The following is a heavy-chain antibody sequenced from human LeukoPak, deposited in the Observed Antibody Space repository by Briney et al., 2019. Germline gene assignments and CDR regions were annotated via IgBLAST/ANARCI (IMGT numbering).Heavy chain of an antibody. CDR1: GFTFSDYY. D-gene: IGHD2-15*01. J-gene: IGHJ5*01. Sequence: GGSLRLSCAASGFTFSDYYMSWIRQAPGKALEWVSYVSSGSSTIYYADSVKGRFTVSRDNGKRSLYLHMNSLRAEDTAMYYCARGESSYCSGGCHFASWGQGTLVTISS. CDR3: ARGESSYCSGGCHFAS. CDR2: VSSGSSTI. V-gene: IGHV3-11*04.